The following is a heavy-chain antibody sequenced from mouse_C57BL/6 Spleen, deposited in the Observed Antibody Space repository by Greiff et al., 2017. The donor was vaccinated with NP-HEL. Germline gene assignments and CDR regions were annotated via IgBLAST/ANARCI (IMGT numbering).Heavy chain of an antibody. D-gene: IGHD1-1*01. CDR1: GYTFTSYW. CDR2: IDPSDSYT. J-gene: IGHJ3*01. V-gene: IGHV1-69*01. Sequence: QVQLQQPGAELVMPGASVKLSCKASGYTFTSYWMHWVKQRPGQGLEWIGEIDPSDSYTNYNQKFKGKSTLTVDKSSSTAYMQLSSLTSEDSAVYYCARWHRGSSPWFAYWGQGTLVTVSA. CDR3: ARWHRGSSPWFAY.